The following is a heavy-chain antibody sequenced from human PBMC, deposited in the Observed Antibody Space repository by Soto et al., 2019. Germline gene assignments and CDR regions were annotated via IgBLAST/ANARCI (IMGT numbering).Heavy chain of an antibody. Sequence: GGSLRLSCAASGFTFSSYEMNWVRQAPGKGLEWVSYISSSGSTIYYADSVKGRFTISRDNAKNSLYLQMNSLRAEDTAVYYCARGYYYDSSGYSDWGQGTLVTVSS. CDR3: ARGYYYDSSGYSD. D-gene: IGHD3-22*01. CDR1: GFTFSSYE. V-gene: IGHV3-48*03. J-gene: IGHJ4*02. CDR2: ISSSGSTI.